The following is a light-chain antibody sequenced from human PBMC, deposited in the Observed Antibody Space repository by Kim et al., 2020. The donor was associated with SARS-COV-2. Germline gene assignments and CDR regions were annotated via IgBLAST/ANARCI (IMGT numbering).Light chain of an antibody. CDR2: DTS. CDR1: QDISNY. CDR3: QQYDNLPPELT. Sequence: VGDRVTITCQASQDISNYLNWYQQKPGKAPKLLIYDTSNLETGVPSRCSGSGSGTDFTFTISSLQPEDIATYYCQQYDNLPPELTFGGGTKVDIK. J-gene: IGKJ4*01. V-gene: IGKV1-33*01.